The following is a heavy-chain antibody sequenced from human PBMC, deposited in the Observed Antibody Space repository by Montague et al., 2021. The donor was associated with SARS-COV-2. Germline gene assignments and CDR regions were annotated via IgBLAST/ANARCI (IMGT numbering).Heavy chain of an antibody. Sequence: SETLSLTCSVSGGSISGHYWSWIRQPPGKGLEWIGNFDHSGDTKYNPSLKSRATISVDTSKNHFALRLSSVTAADTAVYYCARGTYSGVDSDGYYYYYGMDVWGQGTTVTVSS. J-gene: IGHJ6*02. V-gene: IGHV4-59*11. CDR2: FDHSGDT. D-gene: IGHD1-26*01. CDR1: GGSISGHY. CDR3: ARGTYSGVDSDGYYYYYGMDV.